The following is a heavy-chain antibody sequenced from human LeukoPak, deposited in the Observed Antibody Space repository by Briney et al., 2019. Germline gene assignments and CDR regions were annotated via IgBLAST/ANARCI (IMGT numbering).Heavy chain of an antibody. D-gene: IGHD3-10*01. CDR2: IYYSGST. CDR3: ARREYGSGID. Sequence: SETLSLTCTVSGGSISSSNCYWGWIRQPPGKGLEWIGNIYYSGSTHYNPSLNSRVTISVDTSKNQFSLRLSSVTAADTAVYYCARREYGSGIDWGQGTLVIVSS. V-gene: IGHV4-39*01. J-gene: IGHJ4*02. CDR1: GGSISSSNCY.